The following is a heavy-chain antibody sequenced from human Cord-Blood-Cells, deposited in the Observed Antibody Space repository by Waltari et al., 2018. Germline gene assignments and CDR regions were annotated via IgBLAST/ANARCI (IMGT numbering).Heavy chain of an antibody. V-gene: IGHV4-39*01. D-gene: IGHD1-26*01. CDR3: ARNRVGATSDAFDI. J-gene: IGHJ3*02. CDR2: IYYSGST. CDR1: GGSISSSSYY. Sequence: QLQLQESGPGLVKPSETLSLTCTVSGGSISSSSYYWGWIRQPPGKGLEWIGSIYYSGSTCYNPSLKSRVTISVDTSKNQFSLKLSSVTAADTAVYYCARNRVGATSDAFDIWGQGTMVTVSS.